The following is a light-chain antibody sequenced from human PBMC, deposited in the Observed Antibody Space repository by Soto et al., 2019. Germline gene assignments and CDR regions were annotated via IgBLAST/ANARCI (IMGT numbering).Light chain of an antibody. J-gene: IGKJ5*01. Sequence: EIVLTQSPATLSSSPGETATLSCRASQYVGTRLAWYQHKPGQAPRLLIYYTSNRATGIPARFSGSGSGTDFTLTISSLAPEDFAIYYCQQYGSSPLTFGQGTRLEIK. CDR1: QYVGTR. V-gene: IGKV3-11*01. CDR3: QQYGSSPLT. CDR2: YTS.